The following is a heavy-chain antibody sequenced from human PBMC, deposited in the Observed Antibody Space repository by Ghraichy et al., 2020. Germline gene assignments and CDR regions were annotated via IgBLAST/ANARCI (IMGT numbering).Heavy chain of an antibody. CDR3: AREPGYCSGGSCYYYYHYLDV. CDR1: GFTFSDYY. Sequence: GGSLRLSCAASGFTFSDYYMSWIRQAPGKGLEWVSYISSGSSYTNYADSVKGRFTISRDNAKNSLYLQMNSLRAEDTAVYYCAREPGYCSGGSCYYYYHYLDVWGKGTTVTVSS. V-gene: IGHV3-11*06. D-gene: IGHD2-15*01. CDR2: ISSGSSYT. J-gene: IGHJ6*03.